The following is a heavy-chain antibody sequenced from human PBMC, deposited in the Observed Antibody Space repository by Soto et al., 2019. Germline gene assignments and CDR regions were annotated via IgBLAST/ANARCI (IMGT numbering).Heavy chain of an antibody. V-gene: IGHV3-23*01. CDR1: GFTFSSYA. CDR2: ISGSGGTT. Sequence: GGSLRLSCAGSGFTFSSYAMSWVRQAPGKGLEWVSAISGSGGTTYYADSVKGRFTISRDNAKNSLYLQMNSLRAEDTAVYYCARDQLYYNDISGRPLNAFDVWGQGTMVTVS. J-gene: IGHJ3*01. CDR3: ARDQLYYNDISGRPLNAFDV. D-gene: IGHD3-22*01.